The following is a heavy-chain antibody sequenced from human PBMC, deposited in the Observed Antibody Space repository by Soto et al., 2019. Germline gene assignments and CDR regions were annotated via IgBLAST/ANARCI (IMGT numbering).Heavy chain of an antibody. CDR1: GFTFRDYY. Sequence: QVQLVESGGCLVKPGGSLRISCAASGFTFRDYYMSWIRQAPGKGLEWVSYISSSGSTIYYADSVKGRFTISRDNAKNSLYLQMNSLRAEDTAVYYCARDEGGSSWYRLDALDIWGQGTMVTVSS. CDR2: ISSSGSTI. CDR3: ARDEGGSSWYRLDALDI. V-gene: IGHV3-11*01. D-gene: IGHD6-13*01. J-gene: IGHJ3*02.